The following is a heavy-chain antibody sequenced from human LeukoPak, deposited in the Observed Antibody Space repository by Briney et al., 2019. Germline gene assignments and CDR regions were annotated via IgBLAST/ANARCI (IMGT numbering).Heavy chain of an antibody. Sequence: ASVTVSCKASGYTFTGYYMHWVRQAPGQGLEWMGWINPSSGGTNYAQKFQGRVTMTRDTSISTAYMELSRLRSDDTAVYYCASEVDTAMVKVDYWGQGTLVTVSS. V-gene: IGHV1-2*02. CDR1: GYTFTGYY. CDR3: ASEVDTAMVKVDY. J-gene: IGHJ4*02. D-gene: IGHD5-18*01. CDR2: INPSSGGT.